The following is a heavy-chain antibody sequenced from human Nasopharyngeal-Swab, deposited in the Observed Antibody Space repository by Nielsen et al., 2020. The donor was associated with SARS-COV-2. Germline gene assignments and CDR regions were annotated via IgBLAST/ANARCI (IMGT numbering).Heavy chain of an antibody. D-gene: IGHD1-14*01. Sequence: ASVKVSCKASEYTFTSFAINWVRQAPGQRPEWMGWINTKTGNSTYAQGFTGRFVFSLDTSVNTAYLQITSLKAEDTAVYYCARYTDSSGFDYWGPGTLVTVSS. J-gene: IGHJ4*02. CDR2: INTKTGNS. CDR3: ARYTDSSGFDY. V-gene: IGHV7-4-1*02. CDR1: EYTFTSFA.